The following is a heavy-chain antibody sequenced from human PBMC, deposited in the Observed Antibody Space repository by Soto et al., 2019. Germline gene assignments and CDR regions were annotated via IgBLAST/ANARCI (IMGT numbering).Heavy chain of an antibody. CDR2: TCYRSKWYN. CDR3: ARDSIRSIAARHYYYYYGMDV. V-gene: IGHV6-1*01. CDR1: GDSVSSNSAA. D-gene: IGHD6-6*01. Sequence: SQTLSLTCAISGDSVSSNSAAWNWIRQSPSRGLEWLGRTCYRSKWYNDYAVSVKSRITINPDTSKNQFSLQLNSVTPEDTAVYYCARDSIRSIAARHYYYYYGMDVWGQGTTVTVSS. J-gene: IGHJ6*02.